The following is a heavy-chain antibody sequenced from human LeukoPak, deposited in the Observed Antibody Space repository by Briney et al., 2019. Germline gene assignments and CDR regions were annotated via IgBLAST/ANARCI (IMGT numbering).Heavy chain of an antibody. V-gene: IGHV3-23*01. CDR1: GFTFGKYA. CDR2: VVGSADIT. CDR3: AKGHGSGLVPYFDS. Sequence: GGSLRLSCAASGFTFGKYAMTWVRQAPGKGLEWVSGVVGSADITFYADSVKGRVTISRDNSKNTLYLQMNSLRAEDTAVYYCAKGHGSGLVPYFDSWGQGTLVTVSS. J-gene: IGHJ4*02. D-gene: IGHD6-19*01.